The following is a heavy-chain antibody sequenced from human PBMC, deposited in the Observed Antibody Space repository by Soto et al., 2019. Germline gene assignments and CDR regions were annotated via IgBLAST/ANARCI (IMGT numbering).Heavy chain of an antibody. CDR1: GDSVSSNSAA. J-gene: IGHJ6*03. CDR2: TYYKSKWFI. Sequence: SQTLSLTCDISGDSVSSNSAAWNWLRQTPSRGLEWLGRTYYKSKWFINYAVSVKSRITVNPDTSKNQFSLQLNSVTPEDTAVYYCARGSWDDVTGHFYMDVWDKGTAVTVSS. D-gene: IGHD1-1*01. CDR3: ARGSWDDVTGHFYMDV. V-gene: IGHV6-1*01.